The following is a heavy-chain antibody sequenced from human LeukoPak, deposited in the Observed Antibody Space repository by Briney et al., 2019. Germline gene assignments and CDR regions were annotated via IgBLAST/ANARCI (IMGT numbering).Heavy chain of an antibody. CDR1: GASISSGSNY. V-gene: IGHV4-39*07. D-gene: IGHD6-13*01. CDR3: AGGGIAAAGTDLL. Sequence: PSETLSLTCSVSGASISSGSNYWGWIRQPPGKTLEWIGSIYSSGSTYYNPSLKSRVTMSVDTSKNQFSLKLSSVTAADTAVYYCAGGGIAAAGTDLLWGQGTLVTVSS. CDR2: IYSSGST. J-gene: IGHJ4*02.